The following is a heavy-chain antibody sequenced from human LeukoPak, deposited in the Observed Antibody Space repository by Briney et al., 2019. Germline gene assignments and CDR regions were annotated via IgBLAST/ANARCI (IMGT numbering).Heavy chain of an antibody. Sequence: ASVKVSCKASGYTFTTYDLNWVRQATGQGFEWMGWMNPNSGNAGYAQKFQGRVTMTRNTSISTAYMELSNLTSEDTAVYYCTRRIRGAPTDYWGQGTLVTVSS. CDR1: GYTFTTYD. J-gene: IGHJ4*02. CDR3: TRRIRGAPTDY. V-gene: IGHV1-8*01. CDR2: MNPNSGNA. D-gene: IGHD3-10*01.